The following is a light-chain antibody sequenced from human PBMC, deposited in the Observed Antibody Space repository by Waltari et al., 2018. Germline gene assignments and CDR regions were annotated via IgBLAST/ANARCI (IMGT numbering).Light chain of an antibody. CDR1: RSNIGSNT. CDR3: STLDDSLNGWV. V-gene: IGLV1-44*01. J-gene: IGLJ3*02. CDR2: SNY. Sequence: QSVLTQPPSASGTPGQRVTLSCSGSRSNIGSNTVNWYQHLPGTAPNLLIYSNYQRPSGVPDRFSGSKSGTSASLAISGLQSEDEADYYCSTLDDSLNGWVFGGGTKLTVL.